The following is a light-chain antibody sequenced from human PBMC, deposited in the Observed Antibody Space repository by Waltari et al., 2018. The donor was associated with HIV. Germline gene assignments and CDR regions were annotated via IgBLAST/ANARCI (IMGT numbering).Light chain of an antibody. Sequence: QSVLTQPPSASGTPGQRVTISGSGSGPNIGRHTLNWYQQLPATAPKLLIYTNMKRPPWVPDWFSASKSATYASLATSGLHSDDEAHYYCGVWDDSMNGQVFGGGTKLTVL. CDR1: GPNIGRHT. CDR2: TNM. CDR3: GVWDDSMNGQV. V-gene: IGLV1-44*01. J-gene: IGLJ2*01.